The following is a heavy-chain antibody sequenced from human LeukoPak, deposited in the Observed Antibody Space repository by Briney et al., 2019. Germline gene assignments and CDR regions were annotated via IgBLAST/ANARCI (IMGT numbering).Heavy chain of an antibody. J-gene: IGHJ5*02. V-gene: IGHV4-34*01. CDR1: GGSFSGYY. CDR2: INHSGST. D-gene: IGHD6-19*01. CDR3: ARAPVAGTNNWFDP. Sequence: SETLSLTCAVYGGSFSGYYWSWIRQPPGKGLEWIGEINHSGSTNYNPSLKSRVTISVDTSKNQFSLKLSSVTAADTAVYYCARAPVAGTNNWFDPWGQGTLVTVFS.